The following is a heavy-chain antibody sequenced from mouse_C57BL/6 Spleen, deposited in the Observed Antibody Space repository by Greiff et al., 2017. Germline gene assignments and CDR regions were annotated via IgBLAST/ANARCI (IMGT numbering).Heavy chain of an antibody. D-gene: IGHD2-1*01. CDR2: IWGVGST. J-gene: IGHJ1*03. V-gene: IGHV2-6*01. Sequence: VHLVESGPGLVAPSQSLSITCTVSGFSLTSYGVDWVRQSPGKGLEWLGVIWGVGSTNYNSALKSRLSISKDNSKSQVFLKMNSLQTDDTAIYYCRYGNRGYFDVWGTGTTVTVSS. CDR3: RYGNRGYFDV. CDR1: GFSLTSYG.